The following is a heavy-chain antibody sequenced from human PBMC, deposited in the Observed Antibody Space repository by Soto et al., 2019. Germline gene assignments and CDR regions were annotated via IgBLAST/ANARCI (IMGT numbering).Heavy chain of an antibody. V-gene: IGHV1-18*01. CDR3: ARGRYGDY. J-gene: IGHJ4*02. CDR1: GCTFTSYG. D-gene: IGHD1-1*01. Sequence: QVHLVQSGAEVKKPGASVKVSCKASGCTFTSYGITWVRQAPGQGLEWMGWISAHNGNTDYAQKLQGRVIVTRDTSTSTAYIELRSLISDDTAVYYCARGRYGDYWGQGALVTVSS. CDR2: ISAHNGNT.